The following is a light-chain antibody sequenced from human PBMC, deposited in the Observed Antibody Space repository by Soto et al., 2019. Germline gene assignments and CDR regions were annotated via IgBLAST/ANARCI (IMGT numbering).Light chain of an antibody. CDR1: QSISSY. CDR2: AAS. V-gene: IGKV1-39*01. Sequence: DIQMTQTPSSLSASLSDRVSITFPASQSISSYLNWYQHKPGKAPKLLIYAASSLQTGVPSRFSGSRSGTDFALTVSSLQREDFATYYCQQTDTFPRTFGQGTKVDI. CDR3: QQTDTFPRT. J-gene: IGKJ1*01.